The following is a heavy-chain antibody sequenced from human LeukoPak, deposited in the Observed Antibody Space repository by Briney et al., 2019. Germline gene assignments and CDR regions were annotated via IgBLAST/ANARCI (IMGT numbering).Heavy chain of an antibody. V-gene: IGHV7-4-1*02. CDR3: ARDWYSSDWYGTQPGY. D-gene: IGHD6-19*01. CDR1: GYTFTSYA. J-gene: IGHJ4*02. Sequence: ASVKVSCKASGYTFTSYAMNWVRQAPGQGLEWMGWINTNTGNPTYAQGFTGRFVFYLDTSVSTAYLQISSLKAEDTAVYYCARDWYSSDWYGTQPGYWGQGTLVTVSS. CDR2: INTNTGNP.